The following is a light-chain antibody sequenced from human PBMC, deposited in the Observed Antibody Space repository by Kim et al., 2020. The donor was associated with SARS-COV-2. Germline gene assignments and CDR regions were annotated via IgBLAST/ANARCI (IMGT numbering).Light chain of an antibody. CDR1: QSVISRH. Sequence: SPGERAPLSCRASQSVISRHLAWYQHKPGQAPRLLIYGPSSRATGIPARFSGSGSGTEFTLTISSLQAEDFAVYYCQQYSNWPPYTFGQGTKLEI. V-gene: IGKV3-15*01. J-gene: IGKJ2*01. CDR2: GPS. CDR3: QQYSNWPPYT.